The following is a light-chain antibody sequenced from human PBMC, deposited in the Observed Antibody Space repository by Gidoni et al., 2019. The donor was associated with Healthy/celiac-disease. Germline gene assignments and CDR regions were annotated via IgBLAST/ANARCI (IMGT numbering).Light chain of an antibody. CDR2: DVS. CDR3: SSYTSSSTLV. J-gene: IGLJ2*01. CDR1: SSDVGSYNY. Sequence: QSAPTQPASVSGSPGQSITISCTGTSSDVGSYNYVSWYQQHPGKAPKLRIYDVSNRPSGVSNRFSGSKSGNTASLTISGLQAEDEADYYCSSYTSSSTLVFGGGTKLTVL. V-gene: IGLV2-14*03.